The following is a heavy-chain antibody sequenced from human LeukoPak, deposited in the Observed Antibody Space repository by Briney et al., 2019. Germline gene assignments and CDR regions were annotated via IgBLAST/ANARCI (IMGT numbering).Heavy chain of an antibody. CDR1: GFTFSSYW. V-gene: IGHV3-7*01. J-gene: IGHJ5*02. D-gene: IGHD2-2*02. CDR3: ARDCSSTSCYRGGFDP. CDR2: IKQDGSEN. Sequence: GGSLRLSCAASGFTFSSYWMSWVRQAPGKGLEWVASIKQDGSENYYVDSVKGRFTISSDNAKNSLYLQMNSLRAEDTAVYYCARDCSSTSCYRGGFDPWGQGTLVTVSS.